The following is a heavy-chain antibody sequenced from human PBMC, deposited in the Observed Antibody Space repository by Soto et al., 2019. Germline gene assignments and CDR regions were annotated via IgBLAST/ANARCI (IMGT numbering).Heavy chain of an antibody. CDR2: IYPGDSDT. J-gene: IGHJ6*02. CDR1: GYSFTSDW. Sequence: GESLKISCKGSGYSFTSDWIGWVRPMPGKGLEWMGIIYPGDSDTRYSPSFQGQVTISADKSISTAYLQWSSLKASDTAMYYCARPLRYYDFWSGYINYYYYGMDVWGQGTTVTVSS. D-gene: IGHD3-3*01. V-gene: IGHV5-51*01. CDR3: ARPLRYYDFWSGYINYYYYGMDV.